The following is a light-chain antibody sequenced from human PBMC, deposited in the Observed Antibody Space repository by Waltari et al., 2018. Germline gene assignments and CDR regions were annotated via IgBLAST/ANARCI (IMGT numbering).Light chain of an antibody. V-gene: IGLV3-1*01. CDR1: KLGDKY. CDR3: QAWDSSQGV. CDR2: QDS. J-gene: IGLJ2*01. Sequence: SYELTQPPSVSVSPGQTASITCSGDKLGDKYACWYQQKPGQSPVLVIYQDSKRPSGIPGRFSGSNSGNTATLTISGTQAMDEADYYCQAWDSSQGVFGGGTKLTVL.